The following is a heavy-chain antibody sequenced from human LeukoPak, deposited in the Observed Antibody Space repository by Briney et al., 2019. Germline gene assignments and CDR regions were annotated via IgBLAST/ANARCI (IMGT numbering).Heavy chain of an antibody. D-gene: IGHD6-13*01. Sequence: GGSLRLSCGACGFTFSSHGMSWVRQAPGKGLEWGSSISGSGDSTYYADSVKGRFTISRDNSKNTLYLQMNSLRAEDTAVYYCAKDRGGSSWSQVFDYWRQGNLVTVSS. CDR2: ISGSGDST. CDR1: GFTFSSHG. V-gene: IGHV3-23*01. CDR3: AKDRGGSSWSQVFDY. J-gene: IGHJ4*02.